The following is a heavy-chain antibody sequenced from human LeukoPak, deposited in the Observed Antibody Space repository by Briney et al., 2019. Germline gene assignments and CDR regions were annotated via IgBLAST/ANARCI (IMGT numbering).Heavy chain of an antibody. Sequence: GGSPRLSCAASGFTFSSYAMSWVRQALGKGLEWVSAISGSGGSTYYADSVKGRFTISRDNSKNTLYLQMNSLRAEDTAVYYCAKAMEYYDILTGYYTPGFFGYWGQGTLVTVSS. J-gene: IGHJ4*02. CDR3: AKAMEYYDILTGYYTPGFFGY. CDR2: ISGSGGST. V-gene: IGHV3-23*01. D-gene: IGHD3-9*01. CDR1: GFTFSSYA.